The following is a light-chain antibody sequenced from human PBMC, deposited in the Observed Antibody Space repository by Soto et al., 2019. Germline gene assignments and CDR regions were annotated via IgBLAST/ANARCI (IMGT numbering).Light chain of an antibody. CDR1: QDINNY. CDR3: QQYVDLPPT. J-gene: IGKJ4*01. Sequence: DIQMTQSPSSLSACVGDRVTISCQASQDINNYLNWYQQKPGKAPKLLIYDASKLETGVPSRFSGSGSGTDFTFTISSLQPEDIATYYCQQYVDLPPTFGGGTKVDI. V-gene: IGKV1-33*01. CDR2: DAS.